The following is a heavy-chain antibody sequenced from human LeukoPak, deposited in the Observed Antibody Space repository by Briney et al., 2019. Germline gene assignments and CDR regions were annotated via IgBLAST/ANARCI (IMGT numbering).Heavy chain of an antibody. CDR3: ARDAATVTTRGVGDAFDI. CDR1: GFTVSSNY. D-gene: IGHD4-17*01. Sequence: GGSLRLSCAASGFTVSSNYMSWVRQAPGKGLEWVSVIYSGGSTYYADSVKGRFTISRDSSKNTLYLQMNSLRAEDTAVYYCARDAATVTTRGVGDAFDIWGQGTMVTVSS. V-gene: IGHV3-66*01. CDR2: IYSGGST. J-gene: IGHJ3*02.